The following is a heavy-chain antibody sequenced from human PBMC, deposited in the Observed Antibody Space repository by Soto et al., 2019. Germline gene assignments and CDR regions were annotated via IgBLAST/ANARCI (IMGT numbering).Heavy chain of an antibody. CDR3: ARGHSSGWYVEPYDA. D-gene: IGHD6-19*01. V-gene: IGHV3-9*01. CDR2: INWNGAYS. Sequence: EVQLVESGGNLARPGESLRLSCTASGFKFADYAFHWVRQAPGKGPEWVSGINWNGAYSGYADSVKGRFTISRDNAGNSVSLQMDTLRPEDTALYYCARGHSSGWYVEPYDAWGQGTMVTVSA. J-gene: IGHJ3*01. CDR1: GFKFADYA.